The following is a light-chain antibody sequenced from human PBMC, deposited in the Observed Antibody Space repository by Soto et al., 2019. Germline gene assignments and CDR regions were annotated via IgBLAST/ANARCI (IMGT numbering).Light chain of an antibody. V-gene: IGKV1-39*01. J-gene: IGKJ2*01. CDR2: AAS. CDR3: QQSYSTPMYT. CDR1: QSISSY. Sequence: DLPMTQSPSSLSASVGDRVTITCRASQSISSYLNWYQQKPGKAPKLLIYAASSLQSGVPSRFSGSGSGTDFTLTISSLPPEDFATYYCQQSYSTPMYTFGQGTKLEIK.